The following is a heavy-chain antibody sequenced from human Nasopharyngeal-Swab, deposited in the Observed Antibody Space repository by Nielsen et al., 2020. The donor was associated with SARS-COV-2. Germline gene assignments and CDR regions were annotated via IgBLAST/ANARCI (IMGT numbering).Heavy chain of an antibody. J-gene: IGHJ4*02. Sequence: SATLSLTCTVSGGSISSGDYYWSWIRQPPGKGLEWLGYIYYSGSTYYNPSLKSRVTISVDTSKNQFSLKLSSVTAADTAVYYCAREQYYYDSSGYYGPTGVDYWGQGTLVTVSS. D-gene: IGHD3-22*01. CDR1: GGSISSGDYY. V-gene: IGHV4-30-4*01. CDR3: AREQYYYDSSGYYGPTGVDY. CDR2: IYYSGST.